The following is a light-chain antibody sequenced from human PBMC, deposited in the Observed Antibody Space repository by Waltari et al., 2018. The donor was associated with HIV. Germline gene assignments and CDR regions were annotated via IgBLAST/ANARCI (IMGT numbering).Light chain of an antibody. CDR2: DVS. V-gene: IGLV2-14*03. Sequence: QSALTHPASVSGSPGQSITISCPGTSSDVGGYTYVSWYQRYPSTAPRLMIDDVSKRPAGVSNRFSVSKSGNTASLTITGLQAEDEADYYCGSYASSNTYVFGTGTKVTVL. CDR1: SSDVGGYTY. CDR3: GSYASSNTYV. J-gene: IGLJ1*01.